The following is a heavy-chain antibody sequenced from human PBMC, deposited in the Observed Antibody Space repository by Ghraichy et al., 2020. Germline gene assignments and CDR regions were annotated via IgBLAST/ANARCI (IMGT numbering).Heavy chain of an antibody. D-gene: IGHD4-17*01. CDR1: GGSISSSSYY. V-gene: IGHV4-39*01. CDR3: ARHSTVTTLYGSRKPTSIDY. J-gene: IGHJ4*02. Sequence: SETLSLTCTVSGGSISSSSYYWGWIRQPPGKGLEWIGSIYYSGSTYYNPSLKSRVTISVDTSKNQFSLKLSSVTAADTAVYYCARHSTVTTLYGSRKPTSIDYWGQGTLVTVSS. CDR2: IYYSGST.